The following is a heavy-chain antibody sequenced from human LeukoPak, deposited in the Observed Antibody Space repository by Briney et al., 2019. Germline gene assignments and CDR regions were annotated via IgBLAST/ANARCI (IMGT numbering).Heavy chain of an antibody. CDR3: TRYINYYDSSGYYYIGRGYYFDY. CDR1: GYTFTIYG. J-gene: IGHJ4*02. D-gene: IGHD3-22*01. CDR2: ISAYNGNT. V-gene: IGHV1-18*01. Sequence: ASVKVSCKASGYTFTIYGISWVRQAPGQGLEWMGWISAYNGNTNYAQKLQGRVTMTTDTSTSTAYMELRSLRSDDTAVYYCTRYINYYDSSGYYYIGRGYYFDYWGQGTLVTVSS.